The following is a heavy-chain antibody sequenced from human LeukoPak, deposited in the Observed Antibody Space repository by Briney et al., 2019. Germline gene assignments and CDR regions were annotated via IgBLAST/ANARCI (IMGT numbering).Heavy chain of an antibody. CDR2: IIPLLGTE. CDR1: RGTFSGYT. D-gene: IGHD5-24*01. Sequence: GASVKVSCKASRGTFSGYTVVWVRQAPGQGLEWMGTIIPLLGTENFAQKFQGRVIITADKSTSTANMELRSLRSEDTAVYYCARVRRGGYIQDAFDIWGQGTRVTVSS. CDR3: ARVRRGGYIQDAFDI. V-gene: IGHV1-69*08. J-gene: IGHJ3*02.